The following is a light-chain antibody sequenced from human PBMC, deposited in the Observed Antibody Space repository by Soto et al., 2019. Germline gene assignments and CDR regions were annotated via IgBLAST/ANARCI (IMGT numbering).Light chain of an antibody. CDR3: QQYGSSPWT. CDR1: QSVASN. J-gene: IGKJ1*01. CDR2: GAS. Sequence: IVMTQSPASLSVSPGESVTLSCRASQSVASNLAWYQQKPGQAPRLLIYGASSRATGIPDRFSGSGSGTDFTLTISRLEPEDFAVYYCQQYGSSPWTFGQGTKVDIK. V-gene: IGKV3-20*01.